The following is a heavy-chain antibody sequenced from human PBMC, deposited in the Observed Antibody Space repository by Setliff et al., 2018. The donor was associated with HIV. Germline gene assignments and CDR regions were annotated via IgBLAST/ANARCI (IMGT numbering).Heavy chain of an antibody. Sequence: PSETLSLTCTVSGGSISNSSYYWGWIRQPPGKGLEWIESIYYSGSTYYNPSLKSRVSISVDTSKNQFSLKLSSVTAADTAVYYCARHESGRSSSWSNFDYWGQGTLVTVSS. J-gene: IGHJ4*02. V-gene: IGHV4-39*01. CDR3: ARHESGRSSSWSNFDY. D-gene: IGHD6-13*01. CDR1: GGSISNSSYY. CDR2: IYYSGST.